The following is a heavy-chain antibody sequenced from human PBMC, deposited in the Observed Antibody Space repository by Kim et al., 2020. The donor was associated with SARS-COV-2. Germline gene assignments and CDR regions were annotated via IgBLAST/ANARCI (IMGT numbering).Heavy chain of an antibody. J-gene: IGHJ4*02. Sequence: VKGRFTISRDNAKNSLYRQMNSLRAEDTALYYCAKGSYYYDSSGYFNVDYWGQGTLVTVSS. D-gene: IGHD3-22*01. CDR3: AKGSYYYDSSGYFNVDY. V-gene: IGHV3-9*01.